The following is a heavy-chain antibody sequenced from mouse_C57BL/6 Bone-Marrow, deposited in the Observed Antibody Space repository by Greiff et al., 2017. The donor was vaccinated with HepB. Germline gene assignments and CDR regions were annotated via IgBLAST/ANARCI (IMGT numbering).Heavy chain of an antibody. CDR1: GYTFTSYW. J-gene: IGHJ4*01. V-gene: IGHV1-64*01. D-gene: IGHD1-1*01. CDR2: IHPNSGST. Sequence: QVQLQQPGAELVKPGASVKLSCKASGYTFTSYWMHWVKQRPGQGLEWIGMIHPNSGSTNYNEKFKSKATLTVDKSSSTAYMQLSSLTSEDSAVYDCARGDYYGSSGAMDYWGQGTSVTVSS. CDR3: ARGDYYGSSGAMDY.